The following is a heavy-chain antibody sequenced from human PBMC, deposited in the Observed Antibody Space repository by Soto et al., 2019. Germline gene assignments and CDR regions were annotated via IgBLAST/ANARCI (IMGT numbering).Heavy chain of an antibody. CDR3: AKDLLRPGRAYGMDV. J-gene: IGHJ6*02. CDR1: GFTFSSYG. Sequence: QVQLVESGGGVVQPGRSLRLSCAASGFTFSSYGMHWVRQAPGKGLEWVAVISYDGSNKYYADSVKGRFTISRDNSKKTLSLQMNSLRAEDTAVYYCAKDLLRPGRAYGMDVWGQGTTVTVSS. V-gene: IGHV3-30*18. CDR2: ISYDGSNK.